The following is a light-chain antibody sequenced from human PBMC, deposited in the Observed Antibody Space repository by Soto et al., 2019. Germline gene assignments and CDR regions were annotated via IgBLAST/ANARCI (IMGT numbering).Light chain of an antibody. CDR2: AAS. Sequence: DIQMTQSPSSLSASVGDRVTITCRASQSISNYLNWYQQKPGKAPKLLIYAASSMQSGVPSRFSGSGSETYFTLTISSLQPDDSATYYRQQSFSPLWTFGQGTKVEV. J-gene: IGKJ1*01. V-gene: IGKV1-39*01. CDR1: QSISNY. CDR3: QQSFSPLWT.